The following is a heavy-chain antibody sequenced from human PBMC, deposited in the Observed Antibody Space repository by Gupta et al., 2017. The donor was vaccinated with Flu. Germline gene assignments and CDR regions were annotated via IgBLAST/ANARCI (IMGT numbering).Heavy chain of an antibody. J-gene: IGHJ3*02. CDR2: IRSDGGSI. V-gene: IGHV3-74*01. CDR3: ARASSRTYHYDKSGLFEAVEM. D-gene: IGHD3-22*01. Sequence: EVQLVESGGGSVQPGGSLRLSCAVSGFTFSDYWMHWVRQATGKGLVWVSRIRSDGGSIDYVDSVKGRFTISRDNAKNTMYLQMNSLRAEDTAVYYCARASSRTYHYDKSGLFEAVEMWGQGTMVTVSS. CDR1: GFTFSDYW.